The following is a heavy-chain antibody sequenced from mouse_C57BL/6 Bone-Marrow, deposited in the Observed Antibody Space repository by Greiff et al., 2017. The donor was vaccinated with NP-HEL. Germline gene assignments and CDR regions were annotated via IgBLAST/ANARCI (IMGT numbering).Heavy chain of an antibody. CDR3: TTGGSSGSAWFAY. Sequence: VHVKQSGAELVRPGASVKLSCTASGFNIKDDYMHWVKQRPEQGLEWIGWIDPENGDTEYASKFQGKATITADTSSNTAYLQLSSLTSEDTAVYYCTTGGSSGSAWFAYWGQGTLVTVSA. V-gene: IGHV14-4*01. D-gene: IGHD3-2*02. CDR1: GFNIKDDY. J-gene: IGHJ3*01. CDR2: IDPENGDT.